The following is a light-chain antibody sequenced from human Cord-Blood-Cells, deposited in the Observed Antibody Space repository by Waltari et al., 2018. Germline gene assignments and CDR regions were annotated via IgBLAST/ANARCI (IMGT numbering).Light chain of an antibody. CDR3: QQYGSSPPRLT. J-gene: IGKJ4*01. CDR2: GAS. CDR1: QSVSSSY. V-gene: IGKV3-20*01. Sequence: DIVLTQAPGTLSLSPGERATLSCSASQSVSSSYLAWYQQKPGQAPRLLIYGASSRATGIPDRFSGSGSGTDFTLTISRLEPEDFAVYYCQQYGSSPPRLTFGGGTKVEIK.